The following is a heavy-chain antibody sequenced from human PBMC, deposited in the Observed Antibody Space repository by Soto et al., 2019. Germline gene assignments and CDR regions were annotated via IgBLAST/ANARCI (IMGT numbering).Heavy chain of an antibody. CDR3: ARALAVPDYYFAQ. CDR2: VYHSGST. D-gene: IGHD6-19*01. Sequence: SETLSLTCTVSNGSISSSKWWTWVRQVPGKGLEWIGEVYHSGSTNYNPSLKSRVAISVDKSRNQFSLKMNSVTAADTAIYYCARALAVPDYYFAQWGQGTLVTVSS. CDR1: NGSISSSKW. V-gene: IGHV4-4*02. J-gene: IGHJ4*02.